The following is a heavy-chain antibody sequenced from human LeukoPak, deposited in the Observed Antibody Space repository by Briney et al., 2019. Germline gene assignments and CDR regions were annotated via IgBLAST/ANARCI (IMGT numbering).Heavy chain of an antibody. CDR1: GASISSYY. CDR3: ARLAAVASLGF. Sequence: PSEALSLTCTASGASISSYYWNWIRQPPGKGLEWIGYIYNSGSTNYNPSLKSRVTISVDTSKNQFSLKLSSVTAADTAVYYCARLAAVASLGFWGQGTLVTVSS. V-gene: IGHV4-59*08. CDR2: IYNSGST. D-gene: IGHD6-19*01. J-gene: IGHJ4*02.